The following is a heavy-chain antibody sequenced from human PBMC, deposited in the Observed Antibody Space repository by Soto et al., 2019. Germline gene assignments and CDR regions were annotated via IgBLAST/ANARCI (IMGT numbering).Heavy chain of an antibody. J-gene: IGHJ4*02. Sequence: QVQLQESGPGLVKPSETLSLTCTVSGGSISSYYWSWIRQPAGKGLEWIGRIYTSGSTNYNPSLKSRVTMSVDTSKNQFSLKLSSVTAADMAVYYCARAPRTIAAAGRGLGLYDYWGQGTLVTVSS. D-gene: IGHD6-13*01. CDR3: ARAPRTIAAAGRGLGLYDY. CDR1: GGSISSYY. V-gene: IGHV4-4*07. CDR2: IYTSGST.